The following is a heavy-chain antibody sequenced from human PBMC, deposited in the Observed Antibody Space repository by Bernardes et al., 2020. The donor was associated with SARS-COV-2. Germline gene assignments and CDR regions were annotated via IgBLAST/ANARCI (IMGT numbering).Heavy chain of an antibody. CDR2: IKQDGSEK. CDR1: GFTFSSYW. V-gene: IGHV3-7*01. Sequence: GGSLRLSCAASGFTFSSYWMSWVRQAPGKGLEWVANIKQDGSEKYYVDSVKGRFTISRDNAKNTLFLQMNGLRADDTSLYYCAKSAFISGRGYYIDYWPQGTLVTVSS. D-gene: IGHD3-10*01. J-gene: IGHJ4*02. CDR3: AKSAFISGRGYYIDY.